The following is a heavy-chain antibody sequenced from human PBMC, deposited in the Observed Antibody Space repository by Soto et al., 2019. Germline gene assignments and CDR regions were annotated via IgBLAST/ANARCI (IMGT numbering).Heavy chain of an antibody. CDR3: ARHGYNYGGGYFDY. CDR2: ISGSGGST. V-gene: IGHV3-23*01. CDR1: GFSFSSYA. Sequence: GGSLRLSCAASGFSFSSYAMSWVRQAPGKGLEWVSAISGSGGSTYYADSVKGRFTISRDNSKNTLYLQMNSLRAEDTAVYYCARHGYNYGGGYFDYWGQGTLVTVSS. D-gene: IGHD5-18*01. J-gene: IGHJ4*02.